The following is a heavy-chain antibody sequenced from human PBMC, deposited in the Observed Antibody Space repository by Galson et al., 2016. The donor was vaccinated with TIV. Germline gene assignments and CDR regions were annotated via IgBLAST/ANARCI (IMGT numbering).Heavy chain of an antibody. CDR3: ARVDPLLDCSGRTCQYYYYGMDI. CDR1: GFTFDTYS. D-gene: IGHD2-15*01. J-gene: IGHJ6*02. CDR2: ISRTSDTI. V-gene: IGHV3-48*01. Sequence: SLRLSCAASGFTFDTYSMNWVRQAPGKGLQWVSYISRTSDTIYYADSVKGRFTISRDNAKGSLYLQMNSLRAEDTAMYYCARVDPLLDCSGRTCQYYYYGMDIWGQGTTVTVS.